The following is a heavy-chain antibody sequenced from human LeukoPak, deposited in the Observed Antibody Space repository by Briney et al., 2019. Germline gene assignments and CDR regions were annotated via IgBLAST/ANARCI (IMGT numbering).Heavy chain of an antibody. Sequence: SETLSLTCAVSGASINDFYWTWIRQPPGKGLEWIGYVYYGGSTDYNPSLKSRVSMSVDTSKNQFSLTLTSVTVADTAFYYCARGGIRGYSAFDNLDFWGLGTHVTVSS. CDR1: GASINDFY. CDR3: ARGGIRGYSAFDNLDF. V-gene: IGHV4-59*01. CDR2: VYYGGST. J-gene: IGHJ4*02. D-gene: IGHD5-12*01.